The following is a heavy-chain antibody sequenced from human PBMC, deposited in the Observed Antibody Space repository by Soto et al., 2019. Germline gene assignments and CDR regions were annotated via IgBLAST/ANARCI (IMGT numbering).Heavy chain of an antibody. CDR3: AKERGYSSSSMWFDP. V-gene: IGHV3-23*01. CDR2: ISGSGGST. CDR1: GFTFSSYA. J-gene: IGHJ5*02. D-gene: IGHD6-6*01. Sequence: GGSLRLSCAASGFTFSSYAMSWVRQAPGKGLEWVSAISGSGGSTYYADSVKGRFTISRDNSKNTLYLQMSSLRAEDTAVYYCAKERGYSSSSMWFDPWGQGTLVTVSS.